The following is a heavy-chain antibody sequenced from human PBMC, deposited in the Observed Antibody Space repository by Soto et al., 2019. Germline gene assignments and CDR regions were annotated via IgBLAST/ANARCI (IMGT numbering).Heavy chain of an antibody. D-gene: IGHD2-21*02. CDR1: GYTFTSYG. J-gene: IGHJ4*02. CDR3: ATGRAYCGGDCFNFDY. V-gene: IGHV1-18*01. CDR2: ISAYNGNT. Sequence: ASVKVSCKASGYTFTSYGISWVRQAPGQGLEWMGWISAYNGNTNYAQKLQGRVTMTTDTSTSTAYMELRSLRSDDTAVYYCATGRAYCGGDCFNFDYWGQGTLVTVSS.